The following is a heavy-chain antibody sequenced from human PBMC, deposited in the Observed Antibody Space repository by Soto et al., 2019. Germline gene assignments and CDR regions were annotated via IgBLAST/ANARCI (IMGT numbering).Heavy chain of an antibody. Sequence: QVQLVESGGGVLQPGGSLRLSCAASGFTFNNYGMHWVRQAPGKGLEWVAGIWNDGSGYYYANSVKGRFTISRDNAKNTLYLQMSSLRAEDTAVYFCARRQISPPTRGAAAARGGMDVWGQGTTVTVSS. D-gene: IGHD6-13*01. CDR2: IWNDGSGY. CDR1: GFTFNNYG. V-gene: IGHV3-33*01. J-gene: IGHJ6*02. CDR3: ARRQISPPTRGAAAARGGMDV.